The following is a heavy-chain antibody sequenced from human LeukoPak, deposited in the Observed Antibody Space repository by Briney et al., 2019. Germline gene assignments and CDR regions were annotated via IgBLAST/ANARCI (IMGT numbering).Heavy chain of an antibody. Sequence: PSETLSLTCTVSGGSISSSSYYWGWIRQPPGKGLEWIGSIYYSGSTYYNPSLKSRVTISVDTSKNQFSLKLSSVTAADTAVYYCARDPPNSYPDYWGQGTLVTVSS. CDR3: ARDPPNSYPDY. V-gene: IGHV4-39*07. CDR1: GGSISSSSYY. D-gene: IGHD5-18*01. J-gene: IGHJ4*02. CDR2: IYYSGST.